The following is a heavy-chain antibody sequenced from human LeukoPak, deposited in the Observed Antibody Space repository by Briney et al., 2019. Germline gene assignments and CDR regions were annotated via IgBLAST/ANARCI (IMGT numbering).Heavy chain of an antibody. CDR3: VRASGSFDY. CDR1: GFTFSDYG. V-gene: IGHV3-33*01. D-gene: IGHD3-10*01. CDR2: IWSDGSNK. J-gene: IGHJ4*02. Sequence: GGSLRLSCAASGFTFSDYGIHWVRQAPGKGLEWVAVIWSDGSNKYYADSVKGRFTISRDNSKKTLYLQMNSLRVEDTAVYYCVRASGSFDYWGQGTLVTVSS.